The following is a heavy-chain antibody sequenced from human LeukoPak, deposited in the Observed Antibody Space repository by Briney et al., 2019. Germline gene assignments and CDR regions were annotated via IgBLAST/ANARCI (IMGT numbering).Heavy chain of an antibody. Sequence: SETLSLTCAVYGGSFSGYYWSWIRQPPGKGLEWIGEINHSGSTNYNPSLKSRVTISVDTSKNQFSLKLSSVTAADTAVYYCAREEIVVVVAATHRWFDPWGQGTLVTVSS. V-gene: IGHV4-34*01. D-gene: IGHD2-15*01. J-gene: IGHJ5*02. CDR3: AREEIVVVVAATHRWFDP. CDR1: GGSFSGYY. CDR2: INHSGST.